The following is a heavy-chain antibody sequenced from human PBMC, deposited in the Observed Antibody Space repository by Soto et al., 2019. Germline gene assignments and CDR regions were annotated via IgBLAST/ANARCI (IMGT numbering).Heavy chain of an antibody. CDR1: GFTFTSYA. CDR2: ISGSGGSE. J-gene: IGHJ6*02. Sequence: GWSLRLSCAASGFTFTSYARTWVRQAPGKGLEWVSAISGSGGSEFHADSVKGRFTISRDNSKNTLYLQMKSLRAEDTALYYCAKGDTTMITDYYAMDVWGQGTTVTVYS. CDR3: AKGDTTMITDYYAMDV. D-gene: IGHD5-18*01. V-gene: IGHV3-23*01.